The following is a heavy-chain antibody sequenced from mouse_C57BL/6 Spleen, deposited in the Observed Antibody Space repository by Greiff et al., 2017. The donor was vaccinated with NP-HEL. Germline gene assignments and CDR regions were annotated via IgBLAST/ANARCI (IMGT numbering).Heavy chain of an antibody. V-gene: IGHV5-17*01. D-gene: IGHD1-1*01. Sequence: EVKLLESGGGLVKPGGSLKLSCAASGFTFSDYGMHWVRQAPEKGLEWVAYISSGSSTIYYADTVKGRFTISRDNAKNTLFLQMTSLRSEDTAMYYCATLIYCSSRDYYAMDYWGQGTSVTVSS. CDR3: ATLIYCSSRDYYAMDY. J-gene: IGHJ4*01. CDR2: ISSGSSTI. CDR1: GFTFSDYG.